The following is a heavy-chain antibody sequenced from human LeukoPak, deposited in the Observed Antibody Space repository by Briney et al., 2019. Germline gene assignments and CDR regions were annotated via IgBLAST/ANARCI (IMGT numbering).Heavy chain of an antibody. CDR3: ARVSPELRVYDY. J-gene: IGHJ4*02. V-gene: IGHV3-48*01. Sequence: GGSLRLSCAASGFTFSSYGMSWVRQAPGKGLEWVSYIKSSSSTMDYADSVKGRFTISRDNAKNSLYLQMHSLRAEDTAVYYCARVSPELRVYDYWGQGTLVTVSS. D-gene: IGHD1-14*01. CDR1: GFTFSSYG. CDR2: IKSSSSTM.